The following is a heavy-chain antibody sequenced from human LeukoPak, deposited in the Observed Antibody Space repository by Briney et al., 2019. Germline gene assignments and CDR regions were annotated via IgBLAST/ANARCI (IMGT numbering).Heavy chain of an antibody. CDR2: IYPGDSDT. J-gene: IGHJ1*01. CDR1: EYTFTTYW. D-gene: IGHD3-16*01. V-gene: IGHV5-51*01. CDR3: ARHTGEGSHFQH. Sequence: GESLKISCKVSEYTFTTYWIAWVRQMPGKGLEWMGIIYPGDSDTRYSPSFRGQVIISADKSIRTAYLQWTSLKASDTAMYYCARHTGEGSHFQHWGQGSLVTVSS.